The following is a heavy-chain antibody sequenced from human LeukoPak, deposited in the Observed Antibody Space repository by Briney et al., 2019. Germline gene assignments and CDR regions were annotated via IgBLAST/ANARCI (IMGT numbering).Heavy chain of an antibody. Sequence: GGSLRLSGPASEFTFISYVWHWVRQAPGKGLDLVSAISSNGRNTYYANSVKGRFTISRDNSKNTLYLQMGSLRAEDTAVYYCAREDYGSGSYPLDYWGQGTLVTVSS. CDR1: EFTFISYV. V-gene: IGHV3-64*01. D-gene: IGHD3-10*01. J-gene: IGHJ4*02. CDR3: AREDYGSGSYPLDY. CDR2: ISSNGRNT.